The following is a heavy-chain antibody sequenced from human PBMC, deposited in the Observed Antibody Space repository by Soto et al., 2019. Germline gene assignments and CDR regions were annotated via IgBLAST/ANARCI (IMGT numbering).Heavy chain of an antibody. Sequence: EVQLVESGGGLVQPGGSLRLCCVDSGFTFSSYWMSWVRQAPVKGLEWVGNIKQDGSEENYVDSVKGRFTISRDNAKNSMYLQMNSLRAEDTAVYYCARIAASGRGWDVWGQGTTVVVSS. J-gene: IGHJ6*02. V-gene: IGHV3-7*01. D-gene: IGHD6-13*01. CDR1: GFTFSSYW. CDR3: ARIAASGRGWDV. CDR2: IKQDGSEE.